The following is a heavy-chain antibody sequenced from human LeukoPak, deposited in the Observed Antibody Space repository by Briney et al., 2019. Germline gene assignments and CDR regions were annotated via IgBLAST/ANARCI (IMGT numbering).Heavy chain of an antibody. Sequence: SETLSLTCAVSGGSISRYYWSWLRQPPGKGLEWIGYIYYSGSTNYNPSLKSRVTISVDTSKNQFSLKLSSVTAAATAVYYCARVGYGDYNWFDPWGQGTLVTVSS. CDR2: IYYSGST. J-gene: IGHJ5*02. CDR1: GGSISRYY. D-gene: IGHD4-17*01. CDR3: ARVGYGDYNWFDP. V-gene: IGHV4-59*01.